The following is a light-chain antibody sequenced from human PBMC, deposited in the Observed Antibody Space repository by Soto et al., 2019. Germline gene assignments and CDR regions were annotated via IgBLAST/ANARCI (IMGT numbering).Light chain of an antibody. Sequence: QSALTQPASVSGSPGQSITISCTGASSDVGDYNYVSWYQHHPGKAPKLLIYEVNNRPSGVSDRFSGSKSGNVASLTISWLQAEDEADYYCCSYAGTFTWVFGTGTKVTVL. CDR1: SSDVGDYNY. CDR3: CSYAGTFTWV. J-gene: IGLJ1*01. V-gene: IGLV2-14*01. CDR2: EVN.